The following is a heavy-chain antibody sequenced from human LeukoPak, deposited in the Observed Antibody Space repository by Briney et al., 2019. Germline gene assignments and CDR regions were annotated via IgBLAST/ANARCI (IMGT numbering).Heavy chain of an antibody. Sequence: ASVKVSCKASGGTFSNYAISWVRQAPGQGLEWMGWINPNSGGTNYAQKFQGRVTMTRDTSISTAYMELSRLRSDDTAVYYCARRSGYDILTGYYRPELDYWGQGTLVTVSS. V-gene: IGHV1-2*02. CDR1: GGTFSNYA. CDR3: ARRSGYDILTGYYRPELDY. J-gene: IGHJ4*02. CDR2: INPNSGGT. D-gene: IGHD3-9*01.